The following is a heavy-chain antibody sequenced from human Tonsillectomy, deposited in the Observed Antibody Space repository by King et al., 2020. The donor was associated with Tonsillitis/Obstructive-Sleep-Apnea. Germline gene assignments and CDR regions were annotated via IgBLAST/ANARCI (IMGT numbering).Heavy chain of an antibody. V-gene: IGHV4-59*08. CDR1: GGSISSYY. Sequence: QLQESGPGLVKPSETLSLTCTVSGGSISSYYWSWIRQPPGKGLEWIGYIYYSGSTNYNPSLKSRVTKSVDTSKNQFSLKLSSVTAADTAVYYCARLDDILTGPKYMDVWGKGTTVTVSS. CDR3: ARLDDILTGPKYMDV. CDR2: IYYSGST. J-gene: IGHJ6*03. D-gene: IGHD3-9*01.